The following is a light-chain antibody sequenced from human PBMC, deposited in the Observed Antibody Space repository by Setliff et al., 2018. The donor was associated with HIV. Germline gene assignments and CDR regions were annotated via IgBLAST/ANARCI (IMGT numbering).Light chain of an antibody. CDR3: SSYTRTTSL. Sequence: QSALTQPASVSGSLGYSITISCSGTSSDVGGHNYASWYQQHPGKAPKLIIYEVSNRPSGVSNRFSGSKSGNTASLTISGLQAEDEADYFCSSYTRTTSLFGGGTKVTV. J-gene: IGLJ2*01. CDR2: EVS. V-gene: IGLV2-14*01. CDR1: SSDVGGHNY.